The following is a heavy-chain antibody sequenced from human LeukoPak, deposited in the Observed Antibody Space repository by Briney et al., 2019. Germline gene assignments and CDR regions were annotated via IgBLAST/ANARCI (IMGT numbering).Heavy chain of an antibody. V-gene: IGHV1-69*04. CDR1: GGTFSSYA. J-gene: IGHJ4*02. CDR2: IIPILGIA. Sequence: SVKVSCKASGGTFSSYAISWVRQAPGQGLEWMGRIIPILGIANYAQKFQGRVMITADKSTSTAYMELSSLRSEDTAVYYCAREDEYYFDYWGQGTLVTVSS. CDR3: AREDEYYFDY.